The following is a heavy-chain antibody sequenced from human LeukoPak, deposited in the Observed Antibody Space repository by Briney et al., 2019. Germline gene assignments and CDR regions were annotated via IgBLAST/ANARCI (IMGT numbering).Heavy chain of an antibody. D-gene: IGHD3-10*01. CDR3: ARDRRGVIMIGGFLDP. Sequence: PGGSLRLSCAASGFTFSSYAMHWVRQAPGKGLEWVAVISYDGSNKYYADSVKGRFTISRDNSKNTLYLQMNSLRAEDTAVYYCARDRRGVIMIGGFLDPWGQGTLVTVSS. V-gene: IGHV3-30*04. CDR1: GFTFSSYA. J-gene: IGHJ5*02. CDR2: ISYDGSNK.